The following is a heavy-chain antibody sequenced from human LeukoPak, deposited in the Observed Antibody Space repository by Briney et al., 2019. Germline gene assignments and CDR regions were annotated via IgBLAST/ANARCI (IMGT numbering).Heavy chain of an antibody. Sequence: ASVKVSCKASGYTFNGYYMHWVRQAPGQGLEWMGWINPNSGGTNYAQKFQGRVTMTRDTSISTAYMELSRLRSDDTAVYYCARSETGTTLYYYYMDVWGKGTTVTISS. CDR2: INPNSGGT. D-gene: IGHD1-1*01. CDR3: ARSETGTTLYYYYMDV. J-gene: IGHJ6*03. V-gene: IGHV1-2*02. CDR1: GYTFNGYY.